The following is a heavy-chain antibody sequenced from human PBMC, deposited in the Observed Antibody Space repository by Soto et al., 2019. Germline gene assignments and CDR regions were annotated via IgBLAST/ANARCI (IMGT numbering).Heavy chain of an antibody. Sequence: GGSLRLSCAASGFTFSSYGMHWVRQAPGKGLEWVAVIWYDGSKKYYADSVKGRFTISRDNSKNTLYLQMNSLRAEDTAVYYCARDGRITMIVVVPSRYGMDVWGQGTTVTVSS. D-gene: IGHD3-22*01. CDR1: GFTFSSYG. J-gene: IGHJ6*02. CDR2: IWYDGSKK. V-gene: IGHV3-33*01. CDR3: ARDGRITMIVVVPSRYGMDV.